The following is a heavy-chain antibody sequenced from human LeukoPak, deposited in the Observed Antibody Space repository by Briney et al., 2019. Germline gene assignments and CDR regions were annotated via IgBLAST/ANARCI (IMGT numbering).Heavy chain of an antibody. CDR2: IDYSGGST. CDR3: AKNGDRGAYCSGGSCYPYYYYYIDV. D-gene: IGHD2-15*01. CDR1: GFTLSSYE. Sequence: GSLRLSCTASGFTLSSYEMSWIRQAPGKGLEWVSSIDYSGGSTHYADSVKGRFTISRDNSKNTLYLQMNSLRAEDTAIYYCAKNGDRGAYCSGGSCYPYYYYYIDVWGKGTTVTISS. V-gene: IGHV3-23*01. J-gene: IGHJ6*03.